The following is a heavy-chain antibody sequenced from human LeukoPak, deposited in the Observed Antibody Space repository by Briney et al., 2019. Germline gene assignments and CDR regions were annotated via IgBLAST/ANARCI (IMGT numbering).Heavy chain of an antibody. Sequence: ASVKVSCKASGYTFTSYGISWVRQAPGQGLEWMGWISAYNGNTNYAQKLQGRVTMTTDTSTSTAYMELRSLRSDDTAVYYCARVVRGVTGYYYYMDVWGKGTTVTISS. CDR3: ARVVRGVTGYYYYMDV. CDR1: GYTFTSYG. CDR2: ISAYNGNT. V-gene: IGHV1-18*01. D-gene: IGHD3-10*01. J-gene: IGHJ6*03.